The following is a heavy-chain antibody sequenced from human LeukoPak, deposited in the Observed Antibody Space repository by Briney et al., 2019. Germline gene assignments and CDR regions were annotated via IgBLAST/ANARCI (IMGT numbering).Heavy chain of an antibody. D-gene: IGHD4-17*01. CDR1: GGSISSYY. J-gene: IGHJ4*02. V-gene: IGHV4-59*08. Sequence: SETLSLTCTVSGGSISSYYWSWIRQPPGKGLEWIGYIYYSGSTNYNPSLKSRVTISVDTSKNQFSLKLSSVTAADTAVYYCVRHSNADRLRIDYWGQGTLVTVSS. CDR2: IYYSGST. CDR3: VRHSNADRLRIDY.